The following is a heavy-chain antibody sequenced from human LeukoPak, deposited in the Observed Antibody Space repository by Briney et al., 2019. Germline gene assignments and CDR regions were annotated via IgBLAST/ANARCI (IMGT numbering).Heavy chain of an antibody. V-gene: IGHV3-23*01. CDR2: ISESGSGT. Sequence: PGGSLRLSCAASGFSFSSFAMSWVRQAPGKGLEWVSSISESGSGTYYADSVKGRFTISRDNSKNMVYLQMNSLRAEDTAVYYCARWAESNDYWGQGTLVTVSS. CDR1: GFSFSSFA. CDR3: ARWAESNDY. D-gene: IGHD5-24*01. J-gene: IGHJ4*02.